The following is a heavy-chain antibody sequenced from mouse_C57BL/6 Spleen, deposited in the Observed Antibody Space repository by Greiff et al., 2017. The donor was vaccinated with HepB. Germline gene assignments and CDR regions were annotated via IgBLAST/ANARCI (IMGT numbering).Heavy chain of an antibody. CDR2: ISSGGDYI. J-gene: IGHJ4*01. CDR3: TRGSSLNYYAMDY. Sequence: EVNVVESGEGLVKPGGSLKLSCAASGFTFSSYAMSWVRQTPEKRLEWVAYISSGGDYIYYADTVKGRFTIARDNARNTLYLQMSSLKTEYTAMYYCTRGSSLNYYAMDYWGQGTSVTVSS. D-gene: IGHD1-1*01. V-gene: IGHV5-9-1*02. CDR1: GFTFSSYA.